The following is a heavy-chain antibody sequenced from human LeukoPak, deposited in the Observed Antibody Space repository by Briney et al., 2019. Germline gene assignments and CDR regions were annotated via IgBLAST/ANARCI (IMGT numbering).Heavy chain of an antibody. CDR3: ADYYDSSGYHR. CDR1: GGSISSSNW. V-gene: IGHV4-4*02. J-gene: IGHJ5*02. Sequence: PSGTLSLTCAVSGGSISSSNWWSWVRQPPGKGLEWIGEIYHSGSTNYNPSLKSRVTLSVDRSKNQFSLKLSSVTAADTAVYYCADYYDSSGYHRWGQGTLVTVSS. D-gene: IGHD3-22*01. CDR2: IYHSGST.